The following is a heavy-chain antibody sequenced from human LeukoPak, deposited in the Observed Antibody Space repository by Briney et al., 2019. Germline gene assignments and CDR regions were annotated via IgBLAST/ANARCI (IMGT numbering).Heavy chain of an antibody. Sequence: GGSLRLSCAASGFTFSTYAMSWVRQAPGKGLEWVSSISRSGDSSNFADSVKGRFTISRDNAKDSLYLQMNSLRAEDTAVYYCASHGDDYYYDGMDVWGQGTTVTVSS. V-gene: IGHV3-23*01. J-gene: IGHJ6*02. D-gene: IGHD3-3*01. CDR2: ISRSGDSS. CDR3: ASHGDDYYYDGMDV. CDR1: GFTFSTYA.